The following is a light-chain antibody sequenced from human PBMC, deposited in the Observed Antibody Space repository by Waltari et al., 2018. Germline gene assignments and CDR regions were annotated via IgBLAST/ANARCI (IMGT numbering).Light chain of an antibody. Sequence: QAVLTQPPSVSGAPGQRITISCTGTRSNLGANFDVHWYQQLPGSAPKLLIYGDKIRPSGVPDRFSASRSGTSASLAITGLQAEDEAVYYCQLNDQSLTDFFRVFGGGTRVTVL. CDR1: RSNLGANFD. CDR2: GDK. CDR3: QLNDQSLTDFFRV. V-gene: IGLV1-40*01. J-gene: IGLJ3*02.